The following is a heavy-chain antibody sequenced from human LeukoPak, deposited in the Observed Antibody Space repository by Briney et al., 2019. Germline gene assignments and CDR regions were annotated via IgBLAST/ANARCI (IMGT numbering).Heavy chain of an antibody. CDR3: ARLHYGGNYGYYYYYMDV. CDR2: IYYTGST. Sequence: ETLSLTCTVSGGSISSSSYYWGWLRQPPGKGLEWLGSIYYTGSTYYNPSLKSRVTTSVDTSKNQFSLKLSSVTAADTAVYYCARLHYGGNYGYYYYYMDVWGKGTTVTISS. J-gene: IGHJ6*03. CDR1: GGSISSSSYY. V-gene: IGHV4-39*01. D-gene: IGHD4-23*01.